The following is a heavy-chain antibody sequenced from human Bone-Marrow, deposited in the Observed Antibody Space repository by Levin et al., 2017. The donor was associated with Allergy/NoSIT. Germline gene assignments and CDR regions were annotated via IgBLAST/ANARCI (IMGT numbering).Heavy chain of an antibody. CDR1: GFSFNNNGVG. CDR2: VYWDDEK. J-gene: IGHJ3*01. CDR3: ARILRGSGWFGDGFDV. Sequence: KGSGPTLVKPTQTLTLTCTFSGFSFNNNGVGVAWIRQPPGKALEWLAIVYWDDEKRYSPSLRSRLTITKDTSNNRVVLTMTNMNPVDTGTYYCARILRGSGWFGDGFDVWGKGTMVTVSS. D-gene: IGHD6-19*01. V-gene: IGHV2-5*02.